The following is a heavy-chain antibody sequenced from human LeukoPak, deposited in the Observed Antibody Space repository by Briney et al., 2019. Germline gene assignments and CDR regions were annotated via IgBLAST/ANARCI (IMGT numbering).Heavy chain of an antibody. Sequence: GGSLRLSCAASGFIFSSCAMSWVRQAPGKGLEWVSSISGSGDNTYDADSVKGRFTISRDNAKNSLYLQMNSLRAEDTAVYYCAREGTVTTLDYWGQGTLVTVSS. CDR3: AREGTVTTLDY. CDR1: GFIFSSCA. D-gene: IGHD4-17*01. J-gene: IGHJ4*02. CDR2: ISGSGDNT. V-gene: IGHV3-23*01.